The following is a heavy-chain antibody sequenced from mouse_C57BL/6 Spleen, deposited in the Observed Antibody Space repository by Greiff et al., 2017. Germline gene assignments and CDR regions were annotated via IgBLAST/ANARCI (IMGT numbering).Heavy chain of an antibody. V-gene: IGHV1-7*01. Sequence: QVQLKESGSELAKPGASVKLSCKASGYTFTSYWMHWVKQRPGQGLEWIGYINPSSGYTKYNQKFKDKATLTADKSSSTAYMQLSSLTYEDSAVYYCAKGEPSYDGYYWGQGTTLTVSS. J-gene: IGHJ2*01. CDR3: AKGEPSYDGYY. D-gene: IGHD2-3*01. CDR1: GYTFTSYW. CDR2: INPSSGYT.